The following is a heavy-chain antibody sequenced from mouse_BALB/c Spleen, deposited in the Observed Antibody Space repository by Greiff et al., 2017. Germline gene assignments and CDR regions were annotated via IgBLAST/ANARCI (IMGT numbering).Heavy chain of an antibody. V-gene: IGHV1-14*01. D-gene: IGHD1-1*01. CDR3: ARDYGSSPYY. Sequence: EVKLQESGPELVKPGASVTMSCKASGYTFTSYVMHWVKQKPGQGLEWIGYINPYNDGTKYNEKFKGKATLTSDKSSSTAYMELSSLTSEDSAVYYCARDYGSSPYYWGQGTTLTVSS. J-gene: IGHJ2*01. CDR1: GYTFTSYV. CDR2: INPYNDGT.